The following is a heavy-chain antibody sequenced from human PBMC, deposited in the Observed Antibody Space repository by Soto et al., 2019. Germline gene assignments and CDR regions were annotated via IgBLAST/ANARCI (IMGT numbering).Heavy chain of an antibody. CDR1: GGSLSTNP. CDR3: ARRDSGGFYRFFDS. J-gene: IGHJ4*02. Sequence: SVKVSCKASGGSLSTNPISWVRQAPGQGLEWMGGTGSGTGPGNHAQKFQGRLTVTADKSTSTVYMELTNLSSEDTAVYYCARRDSGGFYRFFDSWGQGXLVTVSS. D-gene: IGHD2-15*01. CDR2: TGSGTGPG. V-gene: IGHV1-69*06.